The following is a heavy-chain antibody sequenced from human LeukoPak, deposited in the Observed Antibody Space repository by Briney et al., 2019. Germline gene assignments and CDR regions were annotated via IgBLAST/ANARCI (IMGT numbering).Heavy chain of an antibody. Sequence: GGSLRLSCAASGFTFSSYGMSWVRQAPGKGLEWVSAISGSGGSTYYADSVKGRFTISRDNSKNTLYLQMNSLRAEDTAVYYCAKKSGFQNWNYVDYWGQGTLVTVSS. J-gene: IGHJ4*02. CDR3: AKKSGFQNWNYVDY. D-gene: IGHD1-1*01. V-gene: IGHV3-23*01. CDR1: GFTFSSYG. CDR2: ISGSGGST.